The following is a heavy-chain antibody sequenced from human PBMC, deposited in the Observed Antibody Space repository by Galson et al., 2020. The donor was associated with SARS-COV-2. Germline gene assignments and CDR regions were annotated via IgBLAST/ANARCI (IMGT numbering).Heavy chain of an antibody. V-gene: IGHV3-53*01. CDR2: IYSGGST. CDR1: GFTVSSNY. J-gene: IGHJ6*02. Sequence: SLRLSCAASGFTVSSNYMSWVRQAPGKGLEWVSVIYSGGSTYYADSVKGRFTISRDNSKNTLYLQMNSLRAEDTAVYYCARDWVVGFGPYYGMDVWGQGTTVTVSS. D-gene: IGHD3-10*01. CDR3: ARDWVVGFGPYYGMDV.